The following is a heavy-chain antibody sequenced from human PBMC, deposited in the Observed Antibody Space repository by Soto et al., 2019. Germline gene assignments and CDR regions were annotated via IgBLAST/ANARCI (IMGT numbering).Heavy chain of an antibody. V-gene: IGHV1-18*01. CDR3: ARDYGSGSDKECLDY. Sequence: EASVKVSCKASGYSFTSYGFTWVRQAPGQGLEWMGWISAYNGNTNYAQKLQGRVTMTTDTSTGTAHMELRSLRSDDTAVYYCARDYGSGSDKECLDYWGQGTLVTVSS. CDR1: GYSFTSYG. D-gene: IGHD3-10*01. J-gene: IGHJ4*02. CDR2: ISAYNGNT.